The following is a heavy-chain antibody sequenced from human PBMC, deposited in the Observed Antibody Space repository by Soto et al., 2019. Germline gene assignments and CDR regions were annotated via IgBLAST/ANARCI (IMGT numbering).Heavy chain of an antibody. V-gene: IGHV3-15*01. J-gene: IGHJ4*02. CDR2: IKSKTDGGKT. D-gene: IGHD3-22*01. Sequence: GGSLRLSCSASVFTFSNAWMSWVRQAPGKGLEWVGRIKSKTDGGKTDYAAPVKGRFTISRDDSKNTLYLQMNSLKTEDTAVYYCAKGEYYYDSSGYYYKRNCFDYWGQGTLVTVSS. CDR1: VFTFSNAW. CDR3: AKGEYYYDSSGYYYKRNCFDY.